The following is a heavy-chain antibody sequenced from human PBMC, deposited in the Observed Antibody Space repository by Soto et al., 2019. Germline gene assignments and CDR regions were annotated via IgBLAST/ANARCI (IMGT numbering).Heavy chain of an antibody. D-gene: IGHD6-13*01. CDR2: INSDGSST. Sequence: EVQLVESGGGLVQPGGSLRLSCAASGFTFSSYWMHWVRQAPGKGLVWVSRINSDGSSTSYADSVKGRFTISRDNAKNTLFLQMNSLRAEDTAVYYCARGNIAVAEYYYYGMDVWGQGTTVTVSS. CDR1: GFTFSSYW. CDR3: ARGNIAVAEYYYYGMDV. J-gene: IGHJ6*02. V-gene: IGHV3-74*01.